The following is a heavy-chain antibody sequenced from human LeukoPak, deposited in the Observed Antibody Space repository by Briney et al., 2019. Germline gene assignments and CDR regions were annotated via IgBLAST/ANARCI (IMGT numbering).Heavy chain of an antibody. J-gene: IGHJ4*02. CDR2: IYYSGST. CDR1: GGSISHSNSY. Sequence: AETLSLTCSVSGGSISHSNSYWGWIRQPPGKGLEWIGSIYYSGSTYYNPSLKSRVTISVDTSKNQFSLKLSSVTAADTAVYYCARQPYSSSYYFDYWGQRTLVTVSS. D-gene: IGHD6-6*01. CDR3: ARQPYSSSYYFDY. V-gene: IGHV4-39*01.